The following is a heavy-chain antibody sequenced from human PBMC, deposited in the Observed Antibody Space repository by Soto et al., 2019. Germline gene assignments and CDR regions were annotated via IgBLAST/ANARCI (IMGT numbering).Heavy chain of an antibody. D-gene: IGHD2-21*02. Sequence: VQAMKIACTGSGYNFTSYWIVWVRQMPGKGLEWMGIIYPGDSDTRYSPSFQGQVTISADKSISTAYLQWSSLKASDTAIYYCATPGGRDFNAFDVWGQGTMVTV. CDR1: GYNFTSYW. CDR2: IYPGDSDT. V-gene: IGHV5-51*01. J-gene: IGHJ3*01. CDR3: ATPGGRDFNAFDV.